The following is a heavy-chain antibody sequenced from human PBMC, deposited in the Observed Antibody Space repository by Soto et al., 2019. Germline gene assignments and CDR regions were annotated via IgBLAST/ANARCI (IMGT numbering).Heavy chain of an antibody. CDR3: ARDYRDSSGYYYDDQGGMDV. Sequence: PVGSLRLSCAASGFTFSSYEMNWVRQAPGKGLEWVSYISSSGSTIYYADSVKGRFTISRDNAKNSLYLQMNSLRAEDTAVYYCARDYRDSSGYYYDDQGGMDVWGQGTTVTVSS. CDR2: ISSSGSTI. V-gene: IGHV3-48*03. J-gene: IGHJ6*02. D-gene: IGHD3-22*01. CDR1: GFTFSSYE.